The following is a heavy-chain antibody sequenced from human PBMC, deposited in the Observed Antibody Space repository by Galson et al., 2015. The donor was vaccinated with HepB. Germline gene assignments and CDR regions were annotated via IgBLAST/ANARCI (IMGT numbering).Heavy chain of an antibody. V-gene: IGHV5-51*01. Sequence: QSGAEVKKPGESLKISCKGSGYSFTSYWIGWVRQMPGKGPEWMGIIYPGDSDTTYSPSFQGQVTISADKSISTAYLQWSSLKASDTAMYCCASPAPGDQSDQVGGFDYWGQGTLVTVSS. CDR1: GYSFTSYW. CDR2: IYPGDSDT. D-gene: IGHD2-21*02. CDR3: ASPAPGDQSDQVGGFDY. J-gene: IGHJ4*02.